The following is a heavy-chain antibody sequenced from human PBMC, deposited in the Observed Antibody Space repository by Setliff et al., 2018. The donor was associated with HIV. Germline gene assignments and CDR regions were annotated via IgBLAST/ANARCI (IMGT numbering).Heavy chain of an antibody. D-gene: IGHD3-22*01. V-gene: IGHV4-4*09. J-gene: IGHJ4*02. Sequence: PETLSLTCTVSGGSISSYYWSWIRQPPGKGLEWIGYIYTSGSTNYNPSLKSRVTISVDTSKNQFSLKLSSVTAADTAVYYCARGLSFYDPGGFDFWGQGTLVTVSS. CDR3: ARGLSFYDPGGFDF. CDR1: GGSISSYY. CDR2: IYTSGST.